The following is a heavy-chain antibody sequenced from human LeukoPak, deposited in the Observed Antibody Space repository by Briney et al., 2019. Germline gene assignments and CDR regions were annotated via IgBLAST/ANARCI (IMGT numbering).Heavy chain of an antibody. V-gene: IGHV3-21*01. CDR2: ISSSSYI. D-gene: IGHD3-10*01. J-gene: IGHJ6*02. CDR3: ARDGYYGSGNTGSYYYHGMDV. Sequence: GGSLRLSCAASGFTFSSYSMNWVRQAPGKGLEWVSSISSSSYIYYADSVKGRFTISRDNAKNSLYLQMNSLRAEDTAVYYCARDGYYGSGNTGSYYYHGMDVWGQGTTVTVSS. CDR1: GFTFSSYS.